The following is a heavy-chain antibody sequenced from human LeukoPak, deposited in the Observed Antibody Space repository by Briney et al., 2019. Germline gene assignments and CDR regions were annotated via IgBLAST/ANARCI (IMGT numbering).Heavy chain of an antibody. Sequence: GGSLKISCEGSGYSFTNYWIGWVRQMPGKGLELMGIIYPGNSDTRYSPSFQGQFTFLADKSTGTAYLQWSSLKASDTAIYYCARRAPDYNKAFDIWGQGTVVSVSS. CDR3: ARRAPDYNKAFDI. CDR1: GYSFTNYW. J-gene: IGHJ3*02. CDR2: IYPGNSDT. V-gene: IGHV5-51*01. D-gene: IGHD4-11*01.